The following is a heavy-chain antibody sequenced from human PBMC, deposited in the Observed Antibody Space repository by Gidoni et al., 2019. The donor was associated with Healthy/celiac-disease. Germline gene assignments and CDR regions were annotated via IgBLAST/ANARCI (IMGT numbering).Heavy chain of an antibody. Sequence: QLPLQESGPGLVTPSDTRSLTCTVSGGSISTSSSFCGWVRQPTGKGLEWIGSIYYRGSTYYNPSLKSRVTISVDTSKNQFSLKLSSVTAADTAVYYCARDVRDYDILTGYYNSNWFDPWGQGTLVTVSS. CDR1: GGSISTSSSF. V-gene: IGHV4-39*07. D-gene: IGHD3-9*01. CDR3: ARDVRDYDILTGYYNSNWFDP. CDR2: IYYRGST. J-gene: IGHJ5*02.